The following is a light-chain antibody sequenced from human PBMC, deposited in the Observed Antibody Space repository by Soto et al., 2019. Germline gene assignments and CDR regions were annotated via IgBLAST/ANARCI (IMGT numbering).Light chain of an antibody. CDR1: QSVSSN. CDR3: QPYNTWVT. V-gene: IGKV3-15*01. J-gene: IGKJ1*01. Sequence: EIVMTQSPATLSVSPGERATLSCSASQSVSSNLAWYQQKPGQAPRLLIYGASTRATGIPARFSGSGSGTEVTLTISSLQSEDFVVYYCQPYNTWVTFGQGTDVEIK. CDR2: GAS.